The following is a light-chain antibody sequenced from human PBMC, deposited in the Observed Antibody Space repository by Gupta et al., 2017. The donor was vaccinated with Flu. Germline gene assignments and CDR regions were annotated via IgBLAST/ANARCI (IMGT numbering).Light chain of an antibody. CDR1: NSNIGGNS. CDR2: SNH. CDR3: ANWDDSLKGWV. V-gene: IGLV1-44*01. Sequence: QSVLTQPPSASGTPGQRVTISCSGSNSNIGGNSVNWYQQFPGTAPKLLSHSNHQRPSGVPDRFSGSKAGTSAYLAISGLQSEDDADYFGANWDDSLKGWVFGGGTKLTVL. J-gene: IGLJ3*02.